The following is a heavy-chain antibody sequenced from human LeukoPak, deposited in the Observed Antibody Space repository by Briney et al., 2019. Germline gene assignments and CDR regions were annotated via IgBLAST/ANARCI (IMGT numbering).Heavy chain of an antibody. J-gene: IGHJ6*02. CDR2: ISSSSSYI. V-gene: IGHV3-21*01. CDR3: ARGGAYYDIVTGYYTPKGMDV. CDR1: GFTFSSYS. D-gene: IGHD3-9*01. Sequence: GGSLRLSCAASGFTFSSYSMNWVRQAPGKGLEWVSSISSSSSYIYYAASVKGRFTISRDNARNSLYLQMHSLRAEDTAAYYCARGGAYYDIVTGYYTPKGMDVWGQGTTVTVSS.